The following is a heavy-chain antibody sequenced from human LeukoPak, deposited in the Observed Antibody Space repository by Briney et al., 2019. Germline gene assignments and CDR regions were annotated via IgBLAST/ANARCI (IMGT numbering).Heavy chain of an antibody. J-gene: IGHJ4*02. CDR3: ARVSGAGYDGRGVFDY. V-gene: IGHV4-59*01. CDR1: GGSISTYY. CDR2: IYYSGST. D-gene: IGHD2-8*02. Sequence: TSETLSLTCTVSGGSISTYYWSWIRQPPGKGLEWIGYIYYSGSTNYNPSFKSRVTISVDTSKNQFSLKLSSVTAADTAVYYCARVSGAGYDGRGVFDYWGQGTLVTVSS.